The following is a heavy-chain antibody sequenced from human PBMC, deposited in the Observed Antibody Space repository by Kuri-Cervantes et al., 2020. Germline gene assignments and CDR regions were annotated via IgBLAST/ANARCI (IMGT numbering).Heavy chain of an antibody. J-gene: IGHJ4*02. CDR3: ARWGRIVNTALWSGPGDD. D-gene: IGHD3-3*01. V-gene: IGHV1-46*01. CDR1: GYTFTSHF. CDR2: LNPNGGST. Sequence: ASVKVSCKASGYTFTSHFIHWVRQAPGQGLEWMGVLNPNGGSTTYAQKFQGRVTMTRDTSTNTVYMELSSLRSDDTAVYHCARWGRIVNTALWSGPGDDWGQGTLVTVSS.